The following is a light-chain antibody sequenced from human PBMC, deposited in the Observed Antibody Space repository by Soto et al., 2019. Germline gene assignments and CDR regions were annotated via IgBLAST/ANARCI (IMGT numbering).Light chain of an antibody. Sequence: DIQMTQSPPTLSASVGDRVTITCRASQSIGSWLAWYQQKPGKAPNLLIYDVVSLESGVSSRLSGSGSGTEFALNISSRQPDDVATYYCQQYTNYPWTYGQGTKVDIK. CDR1: QSIGSW. J-gene: IGKJ1*01. CDR3: QQYTNYPWT. V-gene: IGKV1-5*01. CDR2: DVV.